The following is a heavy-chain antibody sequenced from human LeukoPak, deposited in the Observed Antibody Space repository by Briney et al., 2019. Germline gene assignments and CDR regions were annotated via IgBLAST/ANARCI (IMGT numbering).Heavy chain of an antibody. D-gene: IGHD4-17*01. CDR1: GGSISSYY. J-gene: IGHJ3*02. CDR3: ARDAQGDYEAFDI. V-gene: IGHV4-59*12. CDR2: IYYSGST. Sequence: PSETLFLTCNVSGGSISSYYWSWIRQPPGKGQEWIGYIYYSGSTNYNPSLKSRVTMSVDTSKNQFSLKLSSVTAADTAVYYCARDAQGDYEAFDIWGQGTMVTVSS.